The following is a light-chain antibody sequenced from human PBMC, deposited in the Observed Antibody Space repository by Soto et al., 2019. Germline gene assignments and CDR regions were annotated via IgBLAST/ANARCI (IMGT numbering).Light chain of an antibody. J-gene: IGKJ1*01. CDR2: KAS. V-gene: IGKV1-5*03. CDR1: QSISSW. CDR3: QQYSSYST. Sequence: DIQMTQSPSTLSASVGDRVTITCRASQSISSWLAWYQQKPGKVPKILIYKASSLESGVPSRFSGSGSGTEFPLTTSTLQPDDFATYYCQQYSSYSTFGQGTKVEIK.